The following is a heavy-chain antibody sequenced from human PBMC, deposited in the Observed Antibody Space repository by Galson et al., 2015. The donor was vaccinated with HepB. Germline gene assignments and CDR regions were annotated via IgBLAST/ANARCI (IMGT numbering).Heavy chain of an antibody. CDR2: IIPILGIA. D-gene: IGHD2-2*01. J-gene: IGHJ6*02. Sequence: SVKVSCKASGGTFSSYTISWVRQAPGQGLEWMGRIIPILGIANYAQKFQGRVTITAGKSTSTAYMELSSLRSEDTAVYYCARGLVVVPAAMPYYYYGMDVWGQGTTVTVSS. V-gene: IGHV1-69*02. CDR3: ARGLVVVPAAMPYYYYGMDV. CDR1: GGTFSSYT.